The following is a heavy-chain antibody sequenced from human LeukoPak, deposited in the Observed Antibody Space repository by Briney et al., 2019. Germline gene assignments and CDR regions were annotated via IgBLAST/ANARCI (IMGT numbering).Heavy chain of an antibody. Sequence: GGSLRLSCVASGFTFSSYAMHWVRQAPGKGLEWVAVISYDGSNKYYADSVKGRFTISRDNSKNTLCLQMNSLRAEDTAVYYCARGTYGDYGLVDYWGQGTLVTVSS. J-gene: IGHJ4*02. CDR3: ARGTYGDYGLVDY. CDR1: GFTFSSYA. V-gene: IGHV3-30*04. D-gene: IGHD4-17*01. CDR2: ISYDGSNK.